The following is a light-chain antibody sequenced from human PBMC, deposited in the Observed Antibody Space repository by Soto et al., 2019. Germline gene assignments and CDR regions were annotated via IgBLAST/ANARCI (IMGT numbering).Light chain of an antibody. J-gene: IGLJ1*01. CDR1: SSDVGGYNS. CDR2: EVS. V-gene: IGLV2-14*01. Sequence: QSALTQPASVSGSPGQSITISCTRTSSDVGGYNSVSWYQQHPGKAPKLMIYEVSNRPSGVSNRFSGSKSVNTASLTISGLQAEDEADYYCSSYTSSSTLYVFGTGTKLTVL. CDR3: SSYTSSSTLYV.